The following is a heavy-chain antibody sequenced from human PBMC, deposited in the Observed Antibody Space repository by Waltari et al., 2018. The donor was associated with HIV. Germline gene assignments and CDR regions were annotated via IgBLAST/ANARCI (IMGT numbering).Heavy chain of an antibody. V-gene: IGHV3-73*01. CDR3: TGQGGIATFGVVVDV. CDR1: GFTFSGSA. J-gene: IGHJ6*02. D-gene: IGHD3-3*01. Sequence: EVQLVESGGGLVQPGGSLTLSCAASGFTFSGSAFLWVRQASGKGLEWIGRIRKKANSYATAYAASVKGRFTVSRDDSKNTAFLQMSSLKIEDTAVYYCTGQGGIATFGVVVDVWGQGTTVIV. CDR2: IRKKANSYAT.